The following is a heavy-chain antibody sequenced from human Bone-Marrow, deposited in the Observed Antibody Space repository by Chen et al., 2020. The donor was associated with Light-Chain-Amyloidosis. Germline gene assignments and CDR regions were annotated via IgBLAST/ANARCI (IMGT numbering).Heavy chain of an antibody. CDR3: AREKYSSSSRRWFDP. CDR2: INPNSGGT. V-gene: IGHV1-2*02. Sequence: QVQLVQSGANAQKPGASVEVPCKASEYTFPHYYVHRVRQAPGQGLEWMGWINPNSGGTNYEQKFQDRVTMTRDTSISTAYMELSRLRSDDTALYYCAREKYSSSSRRWFDPWGQGTLVTVSS. D-gene: IGHD6-6*01. CDR1: EYTFPHYY. J-gene: IGHJ5*02.